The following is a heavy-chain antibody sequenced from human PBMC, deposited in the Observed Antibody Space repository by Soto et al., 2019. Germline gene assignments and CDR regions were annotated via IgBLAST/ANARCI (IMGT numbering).Heavy chain of an antibody. Sequence: QVRLQESGPGLVKPSETLSLTCTVSGGSISSYYWTWIRQPPGRGLEWIGDVYYSGNTNSNPSLKSRVTISVETSSSQFSLELKSVTTADTAVYYCARALSFHDVLTGRGWVFYFDYWGQGALVTVSS. D-gene: IGHD3-9*01. V-gene: IGHV4-59*01. CDR3: ARALSFHDVLTGRGWVFYFDY. CDR1: GGSISSYY. J-gene: IGHJ4*02. CDR2: VYYSGNT.